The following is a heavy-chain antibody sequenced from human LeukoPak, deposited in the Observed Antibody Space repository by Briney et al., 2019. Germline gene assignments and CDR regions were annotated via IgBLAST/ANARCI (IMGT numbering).Heavy chain of an antibody. D-gene: IGHD6-19*01. CDR3: ARGTVTGRGWFRDFDY. V-gene: IGHV1-2*06. J-gene: IGHJ4*02. Sequence: ASVTVSCKASGYAFTDYYMQWVRQAPGQRLECMGRINPNSGGPNYAQKFQGRVTMTRDTTINTAYMVLTSLRSDDTAVYYCARGTVTGRGWFRDFDYWGQGTLVTVSS. CDR2: INPNSGGP. CDR1: GYAFTDYY.